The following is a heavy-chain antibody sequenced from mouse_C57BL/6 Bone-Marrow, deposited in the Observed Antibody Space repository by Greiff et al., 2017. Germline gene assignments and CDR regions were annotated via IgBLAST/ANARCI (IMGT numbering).Heavy chain of an antibody. D-gene: IGHD2-4*01. V-gene: IGHV1-69*01. CDR3: ARGGGLRFDY. CDR1: GYTFTSYW. CDR2: IDPSDSYT. Sequence: QVQLKQPGAELVMPGASVKLSCKASGYTFTSYWMHWVKQRPGQGLEWIGEIDPSDSYTNDNQKFKGKSTLTVDKSSSTAYMQLSSLTSADSAVYYCARGGGLRFDYWGQGTTLTVSS. J-gene: IGHJ2*01.